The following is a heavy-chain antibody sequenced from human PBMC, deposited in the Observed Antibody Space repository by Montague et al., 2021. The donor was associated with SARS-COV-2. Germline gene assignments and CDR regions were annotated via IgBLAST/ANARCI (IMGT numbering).Heavy chain of an antibody. D-gene: IGHD6-13*01. V-gene: IGHV6-1*01. J-gene: IGHJ4*02. CDR1: GDSVSSNSAT. Sequence: CAISGDSVSSNSATWNWIRQSPSRGLECLGRAYYMSMWKSDYAXXXKSRIAINPDTSKNQFSLQLSSVTPEDTALYYCVRGIEAAGSYDYWGQGTLVTVSS. CDR3: VRGIEAAGSYDY. CDR2: AYYMSMWKS.